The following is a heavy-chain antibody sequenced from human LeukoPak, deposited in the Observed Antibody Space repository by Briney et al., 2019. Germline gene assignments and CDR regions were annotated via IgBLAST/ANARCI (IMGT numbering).Heavy chain of an antibody. V-gene: IGHV3-21*01. CDR1: GFTFSSYS. CDR2: ISSSGSYI. D-gene: IGHD3-22*01. Sequence: GGSLRLSCAASGFTFSSYSMNWVRQAPGKGLEWVPSISSSGSYIYYADSVKGRFTISRDNAKNSLYLQMNSLRAEDTAVYYCARVYYYDSSGYAFDYWGQGTLVTVSS. J-gene: IGHJ4*02. CDR3: ARVYYYDSSGYAFDY.